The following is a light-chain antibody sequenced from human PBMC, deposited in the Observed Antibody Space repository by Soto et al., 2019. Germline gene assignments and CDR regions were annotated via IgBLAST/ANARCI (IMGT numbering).Light chain of an antibody. CDR1: GSDVGAYNY. J-gene: IGLJ1*01. CDR2: FVT. Sequence: QSALTQPRSVSGSPGQSVTISCTGTGSDVGAYNYVSWYQQYPGKAPKLIIYFVTKRPSGVPDRFSGSKSGNTASLTISGLQPEDERDFYCCTWGGTSVFGTGTKLTVL. CDR3: CTWGGTSV. V-gene: IGLV2-11*01.